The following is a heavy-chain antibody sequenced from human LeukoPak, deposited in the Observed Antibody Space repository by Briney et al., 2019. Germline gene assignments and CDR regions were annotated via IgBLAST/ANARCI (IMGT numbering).Heavy chain of an antibody. J-gene: IGHJ6*03. CDR3: VNVAKGRYFFYYMDV. V-gene: IGHV1-18*01. D-gene: IGHD5-12*01. CDR2: IFSYNGQT. Sequence: ASVKVSCKASGHTANTYGFSWVRQAPGQGLEWIGWIFSYNGQTKYADKFQGRVTMTTDTSKTIAYMELRSLRSDDTAVYFCVNVAKGRYFFYYMDVWGKGTTVTVS. CDR1: GHTANTYG.